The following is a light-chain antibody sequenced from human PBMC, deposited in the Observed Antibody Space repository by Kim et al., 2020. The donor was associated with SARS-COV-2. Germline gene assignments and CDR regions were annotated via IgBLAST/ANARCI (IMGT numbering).Light chain of an antibody. CDR1: KSNIGSNT. J-gene: IGLJ2*01. V-gene: IGLV1-44*01. Sequence: ELTQPPSASGTPGQRVTMSCSGSKSNIGSNTVHWFQQFPGTTPRLLIYSNNQRASGVPDRFSGSKSGTSASLAIGGLQSEDEADYYCAAWDDSLNGPGFGGGTQLTVL. CDR2: SNN. CDR3: AAWDDSLNGPG.